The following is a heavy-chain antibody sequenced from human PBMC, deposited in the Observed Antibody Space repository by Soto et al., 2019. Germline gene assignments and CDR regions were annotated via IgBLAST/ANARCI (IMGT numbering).Heavy chain of an antibody. CDR3: ASHKIAAAGTELNYYYGMDV. D-gene: IGHD6-13*01. CDR1: GYSFTSYW. Sequence: GESLKIYCKGSGYSFTSYWISWVRQMPGKGLEWMGRNDPSDSYTNYSPSFQGHVTISADKSISTAYLQWSSLKASDPAMYYCASHKIAAAGTELNYYYGMDVWGQGTTVTVSS. J-gene: IGHJ6*02. V-gene: IGHV5-10-1*01. CDR2: NDPSDSYT.